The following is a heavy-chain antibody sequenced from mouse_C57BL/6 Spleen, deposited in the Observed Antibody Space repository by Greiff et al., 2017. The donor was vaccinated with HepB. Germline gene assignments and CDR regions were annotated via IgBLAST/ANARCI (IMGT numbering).Heavy chain of an antibody. CDR2: NYPGDGDT. V-gene: IGHV1-80*01. J-gene: IGHJ4*01. Sequence: QVQLQQSGAELVKPGASVKISCKASGYAFSSYWMNWVKQKPGKGLEWIGQNYPGDGDTNYNGKFKGKATLTADKSSSTAYMQLSSLTSEDSAVYFCARGEYYYAMDYWGQGTSVTVSS. CDR3: ARGEYYYAMDY. CDR1: GYAFSSYW.